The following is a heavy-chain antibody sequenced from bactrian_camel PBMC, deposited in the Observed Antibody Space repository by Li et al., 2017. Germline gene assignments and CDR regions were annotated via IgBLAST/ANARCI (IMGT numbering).Heavy chain of an antibody. CDR2: ITRDGTA. V-gene: IGHV3S53*01. CDR3: AKGGFPSSN. Sequence: VQLVESGGGSVQTGGSLRLSCTAPGYTFNTCAVDWYRQAPGKEQEFVSSITRDGTASYTDRVKGRFSISRDNARDTLYLQLNSLKTEDTAMYYRAKGGFPSSNRGQGTQVTVS. D-gene: IGHD1*01. J-gene: IGHJ4*01. CDR1: GYTFNTCA.